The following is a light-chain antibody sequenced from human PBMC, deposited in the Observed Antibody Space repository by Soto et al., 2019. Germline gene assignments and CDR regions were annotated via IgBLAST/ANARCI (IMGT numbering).Light chain of an antibody. CDR1: QSLLHSNGYNY. Sequence: DIVMTQSPLSLPVTPGEPASISCRSSQSLLHSNGYNYLDWYLQKPGQSPQLLIYLGSNRASGVPDRFSGSGSGTDFTLKISRVEDDDVGVYYCMQALQTPITFGPGTKVDIK. CDR2: LGS. J-gene: IGKJ3*01. CDR3: MQALQTPIT. V-gene: IGKV2-28*01.